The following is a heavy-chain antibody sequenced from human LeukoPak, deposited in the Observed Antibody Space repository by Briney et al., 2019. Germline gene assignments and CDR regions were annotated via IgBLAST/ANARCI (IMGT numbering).Heavy chain of an antibody. CDR1: GFTFSSYS. J-gene: IGHJ4*02. D-gene: IGHD4-23*01. Sequence: GGSLRLSCAASGFTFSSYSMSWVHQAPGKGLEWVSSISTSSSYIYYADSVKGRFTISRDNAKNSLYLQMNSLRAEDTAVYYCAKEMATVVTPGDYWGQGTLVTVSS. CDR2: ISTSSSYI. V-gene: IGHV3-21*04. CDR3: AKEMATVVTPGDY.